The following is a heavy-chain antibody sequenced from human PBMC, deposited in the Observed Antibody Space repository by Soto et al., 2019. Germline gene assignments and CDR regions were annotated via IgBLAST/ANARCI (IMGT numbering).Heavy chain of an antibody. CDR2: ISGIGGST. Sequence: WETLRHPYTVAGVNSGNNAVRRVEQAPGKGLEWVSAISGIGGSTYYADSVKGRFTISRDNSKNTLYLQMNSLRAEDTAVYYCAKALRPGIAVAGSFDYWGQGTLVTVSS. CDR1: GVNSGNNA. J-gene: IGHJ4*02. D-gene: IGHD6-19*01. CDR3: AKALRPGIAVAGSFDY. V-gene: IGHV3-23*01.